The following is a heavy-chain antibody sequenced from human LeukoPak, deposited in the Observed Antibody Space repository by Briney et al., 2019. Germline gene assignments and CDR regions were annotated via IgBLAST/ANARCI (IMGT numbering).Heavy chain of an antibody. CDR3: AKDPGYYDILTGRERLG. D-gene: IGHD3-9*01. CDR1: GFNFGHNG. CDR2: ISGSGGST. J-gene: IGHJ4*02. V-gene: IGHV3-23*01. Sequence: GGSLRLSCVASGFNFGHNGMHWVRQTPGKGLEWVSAISGSGGSTYYADSVKGRFTISRDNSKNTLYLQMNSLRAEDTAVYYCAKDPGYYDILTGRERLGWGQGTLVTVSS.